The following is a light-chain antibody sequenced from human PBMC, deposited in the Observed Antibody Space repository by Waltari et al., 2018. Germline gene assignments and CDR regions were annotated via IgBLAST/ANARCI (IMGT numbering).Light chain of an antibody. J-gene: IGKJ4*01. V-gene: IGKV3-11*01. Sequence: EIVLTHSPAILSFSPVERATLSCRASQSVGTYLAWYQQPPGQSPRLLIYDASYRATGIPARFSGRGSETDFTLTISSLQPEDFAVYYGQQRRNWPLTFGGGTRVQI. CDR1: QSVGTY. CDR3: QQRRNWPLT. CDR2: DAS.